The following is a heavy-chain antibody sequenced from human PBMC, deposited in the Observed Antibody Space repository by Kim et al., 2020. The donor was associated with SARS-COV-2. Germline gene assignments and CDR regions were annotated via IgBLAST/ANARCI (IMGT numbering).Heavy chain of an antibody. CDR2: RT. J-gene: IGHJ5*02. D-gene: IGHD4-17*01. V-gene: IGHV4-39*01. Sequence: RTNNKPTLKRRVTISVDTSKNQFSLRLSSVTAADTAVYYCARRSDYGGKAWGQGTLVTVSS. CDR3: ARRSDYGGKA.